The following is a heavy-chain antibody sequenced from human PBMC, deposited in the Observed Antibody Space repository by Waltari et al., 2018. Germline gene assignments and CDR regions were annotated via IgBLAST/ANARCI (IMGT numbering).Heavy chain of an antibody. V-gene: IGHV1-69*08. Sequence: QVQLVQSGAEVKKPGSSVKVSCKASGGTFSSYAISWVRQAPGQGLEWMGRIIPIFGTANYAQKFQGRVTITADKSTSTAYMELSSLRAEDTAVYYCAREWGNYYGYPGKDYFDYWGQGTLVTVSS. J-gene: IGHJ4*02. CDR3: AREWGNYYGYPGKDYFDY. D-gene: IGHD3-10*01. CDR1: GGTFSSYA. CDR2: IIPIFGTA.